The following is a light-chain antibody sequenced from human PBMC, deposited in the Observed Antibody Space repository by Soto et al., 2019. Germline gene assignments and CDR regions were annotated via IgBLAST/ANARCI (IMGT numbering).Light chain of an antibody. J-gene: IGLJ1*01. V-gene: IGLV2-23*02. CDR1: SSDVGSYNL. CDR3: CSYAGSSTYV. CDR2: EVS. Sequence: ALTQPASVSGSPGQSITISCTGTSSDVGSYNLVSWYQQHPGKAPKLMIYEVSKRPSEVSNRFSGSKSGNTASLTLSGLQAEDEADYYCCSYAGSSTYVVGTGTKVTVL.